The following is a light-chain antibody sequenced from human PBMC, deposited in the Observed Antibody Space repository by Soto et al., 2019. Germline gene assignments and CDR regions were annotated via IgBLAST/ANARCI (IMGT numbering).Light chain of an antibody. Sequence: DIQMTQSPSSLSASVGDRVTITFRASQSMSNYLNWYQQKPGKAPRLLIYDASILESGVPSRFSGSGSGTEFTLTISSLQPDDFATYYCQQYNSYRTFGQGTKVDI. CDR3: QQYNSYRT. V-gene: IGKV1-5*01. CDR1: QSMSNY. CDR2: DAS. J-gene: IGKJ1*01.